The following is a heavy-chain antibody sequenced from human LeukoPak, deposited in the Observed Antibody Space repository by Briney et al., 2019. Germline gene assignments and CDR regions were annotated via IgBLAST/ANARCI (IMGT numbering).Heavy chain of an antibody. CDR2: IYSDGRT. V-gene: IGHV3-53*01. J-gene: IGHJ4*02. CDR3: ARDPYLSSGYN. Sequence: GGSLRLSCAASGFAVSSNYMSWVRQAPGKGLEWVSGIYSDGRTYHADSVKGRFTISRDNSKNILYLQMNSLRAEDTAVYYCARDPYLSSGYNWGQGTLVTVSS. CDR1: GFAVSSNY. D-gene: IGHD3-22*01.